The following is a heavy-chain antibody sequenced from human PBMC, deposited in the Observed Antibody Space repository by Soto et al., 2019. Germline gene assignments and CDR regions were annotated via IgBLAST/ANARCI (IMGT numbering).Heavy chain of an antibody. CDR2: VYYTGST. Sequence: SETLSLTCTVSGGSISNFYWSWIRQPPGKGLEWIGYVYYTGSTSYNPSLKRRVTFSADSSRGQFSLRLNSVTAADTAVYYCARTVLWPDLLADSFVDYYYYMDVWGQGTPVTVSS. CDR3: ARTVLWPDLLADSFVDYYYYMDV. J-gene: IGHJ6*03. D-gene: IGHD3-9*01. V-gene: IGHV4-59*08. CDR1: GGSISNFY.